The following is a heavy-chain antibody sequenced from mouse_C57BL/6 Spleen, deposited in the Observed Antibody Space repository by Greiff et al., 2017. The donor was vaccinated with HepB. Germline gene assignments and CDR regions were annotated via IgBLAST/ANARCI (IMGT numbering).Heavy chain of an antibody. CDR2: IWSGGST. CDR3: ARGDGSSPYYAMDY. CDR1: GFSLTSYG. Sequence: QVQLQQSGPGLVQPSQSLSITCTVSGFSLTSYGVHWVRQSPGKGLEWLGVIWSGGSTDYNAAFISRLSISKDNSKSQVFFKMNSLQADDTAIYYCARGDGSSPYYAMDYWGQGTSVTVSS. J-gene: IGHJ4*01. V-gene: IGHV2-2*01. D-gene: IGHD1-1*01.